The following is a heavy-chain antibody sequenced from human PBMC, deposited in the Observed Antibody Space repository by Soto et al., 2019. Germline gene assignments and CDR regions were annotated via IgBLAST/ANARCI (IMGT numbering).Heavy chain of an antibody. V-gene: IGHV3-21*01. Sequence: AGGSLRLSCAAPGFTFSSYSMNWVRQAPGKGLEWVSSISSSSSYIYYADSVTGRFTISRDNDKHSLYPQMNSLRAEDTAVYYCARGDTIFGVVINNDDLDYWGQGTLVTVSS. CDR3: ARGDTIFGVVINNDDLDY. J-gene: IGHJ4*02. CDR1: GFTFSSYS. D-gene: IGHD3-3*01. CDR2: ISSSSSYI.